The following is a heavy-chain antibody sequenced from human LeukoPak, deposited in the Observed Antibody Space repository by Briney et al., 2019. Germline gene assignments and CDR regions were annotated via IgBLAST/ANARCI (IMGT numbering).Heavy chain of an antibody. Sequence: GASVKVSCKPPGYTFTSYDINWVRQATGQGLEWMGWISAYNGNTNYAQKLQGRVTMTTDTSTSTAYMELRSLRSDDTAVYYCARDLDYDSLDVWGKGTTVTVCS. V-gene: IGHV1-18*01. CDR1: GYTFTSYD. J-gene: IGHJ6*04. CDR2: ISAYNGNT. D-gene: IGHD3-3*01. CDR3: ARDLDYDSLDV.